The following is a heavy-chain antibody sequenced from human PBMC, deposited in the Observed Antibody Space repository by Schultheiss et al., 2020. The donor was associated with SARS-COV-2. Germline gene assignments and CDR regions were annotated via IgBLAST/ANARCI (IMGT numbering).Heavy chain of an antibody. J-gene: IGHJ4*02. Sequence: GGSLRLSCAASGFTFSSYEMNWVRQAPGKGLEWVAVISYDGSNKYYADSVKGRLTISRDNSKNTVYMQMNSLRAEDTAVYYCVKDGIERGSTGVWLDYWGQGTLVTVSS. CDR1: GFTFSSYE. D-gene: IGHD1-7*01. V-gene: IGHV3-30*18. CDR2: ISYDGSNK. CDR3: VKDGIERGSTGVWLDY.